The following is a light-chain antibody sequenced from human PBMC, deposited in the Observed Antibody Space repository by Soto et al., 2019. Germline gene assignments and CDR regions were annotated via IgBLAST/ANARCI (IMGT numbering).Light chain of an antibody. V-gene: IGKV1-5*03. CDR2: RAS. CDR1: QSISSW. CDR3: HQYNSYSLT. Sequence: DIQMTQSPSTLSASVGDRVTITCRASQSISSWLAWYQQKPGTAPKLLLYRASSLESGVPSRFSGGGSGTEFTLTISSLQPEDFATYYCHQYNSYSLTFGPGTKVDIK. J-gene: IGKJ3*01.